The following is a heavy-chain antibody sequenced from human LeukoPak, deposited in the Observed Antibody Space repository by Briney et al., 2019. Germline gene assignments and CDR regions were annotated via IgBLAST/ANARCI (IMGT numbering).Heavy chain of an antibody. J-gene: IGHJ4*02. V-gene: IGHV3-74*01. CDR3: ARGGGWPAFDY. CDR1: GFTFSSYW. CDR2: INSDGSST. Sequence: GGSLRLSCAASGFTFSSYWMHWVRQAPGKGLVWVSRINSDGSSTSYADSVKGRFTISRDKAKNTLYLQMNSLRAEDTAVYYCARGGGWPAFDYWGQGTLVTVSS. D-gene: IGHD6-19*01.